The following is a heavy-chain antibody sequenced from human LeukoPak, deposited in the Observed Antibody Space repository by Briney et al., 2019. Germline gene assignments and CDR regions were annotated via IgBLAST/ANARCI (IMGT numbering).Heavy chain of an antibody. J-gene: IGHJ5*02. D-gene: IGHD3-10*01. V-gene: IGHV4-4*08. CDR3: ASSRGFKFDP. CDR1: GGSISSYY. CDR2: IYHSGTT. Sequence: SETLSLTCSVSGGSISSYYWSWIRQPPGKGLEWIGYIYHSGTTYYNPSLKSRVTISMDTSKNQCSLKLSSVTAADTAVYYCASSRGFKFDPWGQGTLVTVSS.